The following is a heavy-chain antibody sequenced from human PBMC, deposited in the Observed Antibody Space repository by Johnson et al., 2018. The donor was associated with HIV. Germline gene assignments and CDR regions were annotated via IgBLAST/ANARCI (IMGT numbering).Heavy chain of an antibody. CDR3: AGAPGGILPDAFDI. V-gene: IGHV3-66*01. J-gene: IGHJ3*02. Sequence: VQLVESGGGLVKPGGSLRLSCAASGFTFSDYYMSWIRQAPGKGLEWVSVIYSGGSTYYADSVKGRFTISRDNSKNTLYLQMNSLRAEDTAVYYCAGAPGGILPDAFDIWGQGTMVTVSS. D-gene: IGHD2/OR15-2a*01. CDR1: GFTFSDYY. CDR2: IYSGGST.